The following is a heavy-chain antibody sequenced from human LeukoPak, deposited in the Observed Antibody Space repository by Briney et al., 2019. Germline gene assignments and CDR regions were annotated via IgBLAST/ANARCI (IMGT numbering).Heavy chain of an antibody. V-gene: IGHV1-18*01. D-gene: IGHD1-26*01. CDR1: GYTFTSYG. CDR2: ISAYNGNT. J-gene: IGHJ3*02. Sequence: ASVKVSCKASGYTFTSYGISWVPQAPGQGLEWMGWISAYNGNTNYAQKLQGRVTMTTDTSTSTAYMELRSLRSDDTAVYYCARDQGIVGATAAFDMWGQGTMVTVSS. CDR3: ARDQGIVGATAAFDM.